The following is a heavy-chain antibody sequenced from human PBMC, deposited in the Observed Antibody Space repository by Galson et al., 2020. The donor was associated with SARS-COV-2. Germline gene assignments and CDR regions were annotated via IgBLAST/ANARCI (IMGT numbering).Heavy chain of an antibody. CDR3: ARDGGRTFFVVIPAGIHPFDI. J-gene: IGHJ3*02. Sequence: ASVKVSCKASGYTFSDYDITWVRQAPGQGLEWMGWISAYNGNTDYAQKFQGRVTMTTDTSTSTVYMELRSLRSDDTAVYYCARDGGRTFFVVIPAGIHPFDIWGQGTTVTVSS. CDR2: ISAYNGNT. D-gene: IGHD2-2*01. V-gene: IGHV1-18*01. CDR1: GYTFSDYD.